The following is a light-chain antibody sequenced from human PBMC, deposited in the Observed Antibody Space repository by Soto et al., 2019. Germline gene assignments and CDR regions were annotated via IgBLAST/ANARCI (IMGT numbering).Light chain of an antibody. V-gene: IGLV2-14*03. CDR1: HNDMGTYDY. CDR3: SSFTSDRIYV. CDR2: GVT. J-gene: IGLJ1*01. Sequence: QSALTQPTSVSGSPGQSITISCTGNHNDMGTYDYVSWYQQHPGRAPRLLIYGVTTRPSGISDRFSASKYGLTASLTISGLQPENEADYYCSSFTSDRIYVFGPGTKVTVL.